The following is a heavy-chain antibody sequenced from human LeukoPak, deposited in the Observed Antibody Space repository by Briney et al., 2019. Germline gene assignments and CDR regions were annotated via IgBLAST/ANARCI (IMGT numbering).Heavy chain of an antibody. Sequence: GGSLRLSCAASGFTFSSYAMHWVRQAPGKGLVWVSRINNDGSDMSYADSVKGRFTISRDNAKNTLYLQMNSLRVEDTAVYYCARVFHLIDHWGQGTLVTVSS. CDR2: INNDGSDM. J-gene: IGHJ4*02. V-gene: IGHV3-74*01. CDR1: GFTFSSYA. CDR3: ARVFHLIDH.